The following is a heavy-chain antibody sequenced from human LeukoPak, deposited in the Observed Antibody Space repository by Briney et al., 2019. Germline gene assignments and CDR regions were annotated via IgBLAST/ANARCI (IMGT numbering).Heavy chain of an antibody. Sequence: GASVKVSSKASGDTFTGYYMHWVRKAPGQGLKWMGWINPNSGGTNYAQKFQGRVTMTRDTSISTAYMELSRLRSDDTAVYYCVSQTLLTGAHAFDIWGQGTMVTVSS. J-gene: IGHJ3*02. V-gene: IGHV1-2*02. CDR1: GDTFTGYY. CDR2: INPNSGGT. CDR3: VSQTLLTGAHAFDI. D-gene: IGHD7-27*01.